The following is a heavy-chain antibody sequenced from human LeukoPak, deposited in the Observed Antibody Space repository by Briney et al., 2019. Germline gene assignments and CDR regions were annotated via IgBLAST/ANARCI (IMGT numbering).Heavy chain of an antibody. J-gene: IGHJ6*02. CDR2: INHSGST. Sequence: SETLSLTCAVYGGSFSGYYWSWIRQPPGKGLEWIGEINHSGSTNYNPSLKSRVTISVDTSKNQFSLKLSSVTAADTAVYYCARTDCSGGGCSRIYYYGMDVWGQGTTVTVSS. CDR1: GGSFSGYY. CDR3: ARTDCSGGGCSRIYYYGMDV. V-gene: IGHV4-34*01. D-gene: IGHD2-15*01.